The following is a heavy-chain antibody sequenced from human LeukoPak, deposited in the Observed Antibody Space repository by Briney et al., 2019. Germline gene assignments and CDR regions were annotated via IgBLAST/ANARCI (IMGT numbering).Heavy chain of an antibody. CDR3: ARDTHQEPFDY. D-gene: IGHD1-26*01. Sequence: SETLSLTCAVYGGSFSGYYWSWIRQPPGKGLEWIGEINHSGSTNYNPSLKIRVTISVDTSKNQFSLKLSSVTAADTAVYYCARDTHQEPFDYWGQGTLVTVSS. V-gene: IGHV4-34*01. CDR2: INHSGST. CDR1: GGSFSGYY. J-gene: IGHJ4*02.